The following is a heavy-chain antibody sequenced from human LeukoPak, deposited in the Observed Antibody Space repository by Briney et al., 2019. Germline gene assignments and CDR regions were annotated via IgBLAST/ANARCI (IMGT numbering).Heavy chain of an antibody. CDR2: IRPDGSEE. D-gene: IGHD3-22*01. CDR1: GFTFSSYW. V-gene: IGHV3-7*01. CDR3: ARDLYYYDSSGYHPDAFDI. Sequence: GGSLRLSCAASGFTFSSYWMSWVRQTPGKGLEWVANIRPDGSEEQYVDSTKGRFSISRDNAQNSVYLQMNSLRAEDTAVYYCARDLYYYDSSGYHPDAFDIWGQGTMVTVSS. J-gene: IGHJ3*02.